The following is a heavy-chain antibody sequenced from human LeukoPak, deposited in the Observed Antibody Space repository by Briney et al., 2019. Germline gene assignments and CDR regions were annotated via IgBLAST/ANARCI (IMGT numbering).Heavy chain of an antibody. CDR1: GFTFDDYA. CDR3: ARDLGGQGTFDY. J-gene: IGHJ4*02. D-gene: IGHD3-10*01. Sequence: GRSLRLSCAASGFTFDDYAMHWVRQAPGKGLEWVSGISWNSGSIGYADSVKGRFTISRDNAKNSLYLQMNNLRVEDTAVYYCARDLGGQGTFDYWGQGTLVTVSS. CDR2: ISWNSGSI. V-gene: IGHV3-9*01.